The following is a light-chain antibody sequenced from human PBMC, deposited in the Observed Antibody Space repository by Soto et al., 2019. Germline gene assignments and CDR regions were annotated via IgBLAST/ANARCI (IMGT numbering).Light chain of an antibody. CDR1: QSISNW. CDR3: QQYNNWPRT. CDR2: DVS. J-gene: IGKJ1*01. Sequence: DIQMTQSPSTLSASVGDRVTITCRASQSISNWLAWYQQKPGKAPTLLIYDVSRLESGVPSRFSGSGSGTEFTLTINSLQSEDFAVYYCQQYNNWPRTFGQGTKVDIK. V-gene: IGKV1-5*01.